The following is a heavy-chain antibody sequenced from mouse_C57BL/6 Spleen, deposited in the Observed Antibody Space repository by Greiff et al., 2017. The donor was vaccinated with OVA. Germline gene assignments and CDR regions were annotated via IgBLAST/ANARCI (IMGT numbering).Heavy chain of an antibody. CDR3: AKGNYGYLEV. J-gene: IGHJ1*03. V-gene: IGHV14-2*01. CDR2: IDPEDGET. D-gene: IGHD2-1*01. Sequence: VQLPQPGPALVTPAPSLNLSCPASGFNITHYYIHWVNQTPEHGLEWIASIDPEDGETTYAPKFQGQAPIPSDTSSNTAYLQLSSLTSEDTAVYYCAKGNYGYLEVWGTGTTVTVS. CDR1: GFNITHYY.